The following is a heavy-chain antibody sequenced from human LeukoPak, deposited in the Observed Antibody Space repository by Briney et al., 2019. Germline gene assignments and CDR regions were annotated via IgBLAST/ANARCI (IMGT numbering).Heavy chain of an antibody. V-gene: IGHV4-61*02. D-gene: IGHD3-10*01. CDR2: ISSSGST. CDR1: GDSISSGDYY. CDR3: ARVGPGKGSYYYMDV. Sequence: PSQTLSLTCTVSGDSISSGDYYWSWIRQPAGKGLEWIGRISSSGSTNYNPSLKSRVTISVDTSKNQFSLKLSSVTAADTAVYYCARVGPGKGSYYYMDVWGKGTTVTVSS. J-gene: IGHJ6*03.